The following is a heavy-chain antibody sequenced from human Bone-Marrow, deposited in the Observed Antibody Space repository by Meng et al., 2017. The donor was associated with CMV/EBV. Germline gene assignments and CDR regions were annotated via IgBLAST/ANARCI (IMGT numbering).Heavy chain of an antibody. J-gene: IGHJ4*02. D-gene: IGHD2-21*01. V-gene: IGHV1-18*01. CDR1: GYTFTSYG. CDR3: ARGAVVVIAPPDY. Sequence: ASVKVSCKASGYTFTSYGISWVRQAPGQGLEWMGWISGYDGRTNYGQKFKGRVTMTKDTSTSTAYMELRSLGSDDTAVYYCARGAVVVIAPPDYWGQGTLVTVSS. CDR2: ISGYDGRT.